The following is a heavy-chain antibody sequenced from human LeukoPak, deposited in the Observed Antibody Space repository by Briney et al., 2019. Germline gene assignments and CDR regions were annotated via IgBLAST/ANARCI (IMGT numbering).Heavy chain of an antibody. J-gene: IGHJ6*03. CDR2: VYYSGNT. D-gene: IGHD4-23*01. CDR1: GGSISTNYYS. CDR3: ARGGGQLLDSYYFMDV. V-gene: IGHV4-39*07. Sequence: PSETLSLTCTVSGGSISTNYYSWGWVRQPPGKGLEWIGSVYYSGNTYYSPSLKGRVTTSIDTSKNHFSLNLSSVTAADTAVYYCARGGGQLLDSYYFMDVWGQGTTVTVSS.